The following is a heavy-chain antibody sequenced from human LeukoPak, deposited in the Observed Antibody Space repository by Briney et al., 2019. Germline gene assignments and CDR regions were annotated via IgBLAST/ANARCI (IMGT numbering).Heavy chain of an antibody. V-gene: IGHV4-59*01. Sequence: SETLSLTCTVSGASISSSYWTWIRQPPGKGLEWIGNIFYSGTTNYNPSLKSRVTISVDTSKNQFSLYLSSVTAADTAVYYCARERGSEDAGYFQLWGQGTLVTVSS. CDR1: GASISSSY. CDR2: IFYSGTT. J-gene: IGHJ1*01. CDR3: ARERGSEDAGYFQL. D-gene: IGHD3-10*01.